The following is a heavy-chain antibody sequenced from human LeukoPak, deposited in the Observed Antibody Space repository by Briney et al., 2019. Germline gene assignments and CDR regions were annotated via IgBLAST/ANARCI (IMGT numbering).Heavy chain of an antibody. CDR1: GGSISSGDYY. J-gene: IGHJ4*02. CDR3: ARVDLIVGATYFDY. CDR2: IYYSGST. D-gene: IGHD1-26*01. V-gene: IGHV4-30-4*08. Sequence: SQTLSLTCTVSGGSISSGDYYWSWIRQTPGKGLEWIGYIYYSGSTYYNPSLKSRVTISVDTSKNQFSLKLSAVTAADTAVYYCARVDLIVGATYFDYWGQGTLVTVSS.